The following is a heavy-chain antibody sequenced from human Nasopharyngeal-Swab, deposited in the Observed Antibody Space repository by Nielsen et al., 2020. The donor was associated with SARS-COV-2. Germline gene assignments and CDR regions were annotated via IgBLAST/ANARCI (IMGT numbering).Heavy chain of an antibody. CDR1: GDTFNNNA. J-gene: IGHJ4*02. CDR2: IIPIFGTA. CDR3: ARDPCGGDCYLDKGFDY. Sequence: SVKVSCKASGDTFNNNAISWVRQAPGQGLEWMGGIIPIFGTASYAQKFQGRVTITADESTSTAYMELSSLRSEDTAVYYCARDPCGGDCYLDKGFDYWGQGTLVTVSS. D-gene: IGHD2-21*02. V-gene: IGHV1-69*13.